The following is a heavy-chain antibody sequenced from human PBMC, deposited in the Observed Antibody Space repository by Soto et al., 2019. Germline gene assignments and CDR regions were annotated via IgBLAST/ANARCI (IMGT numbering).Heavy chain of an antibody. J-gene: IGHJ4*02. CDR3: ASLLPGGSSWYDGYFDY. CDR1: GGTFSSYA. V-gene: IGHV1-69*13. Sequence: GASVKVSCKASGGTFSSYAISWVRQAPGQGLEWMGGIIPIFGTANYAQKFQGRVTITADESTSTAYMELSSLRSEDTAVYYCASLLPGGSSWYDGYFDYWGQGTLVTVSS. D-gene: IGHD6-13*01. CDR2: IIPIFGTA.